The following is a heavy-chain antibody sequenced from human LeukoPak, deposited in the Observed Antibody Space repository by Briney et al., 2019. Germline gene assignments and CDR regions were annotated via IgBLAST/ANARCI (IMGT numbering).Heavy chain of an antibody. D-gene: IGHD5-18*01. CDR1: GFIFSDYD. CDR3: ARDQGEWGYTYGRRGGYYYYYYMDV. CDR2: FSSVGSYK. Sequence: PGGSLRFSCAASGFIFSDYDLNWVRQAPRQGLEWVAIFSSVGSYKYYADSVKGRFTISRDNAKNSLYLQMNSLRAEDTAVYYCARDQGEWGYTYGRRGGYYYYYYMDVWGKGTTVTASS. V-gene: IGHV3-21*01. J-gene: IGHJ6*03.